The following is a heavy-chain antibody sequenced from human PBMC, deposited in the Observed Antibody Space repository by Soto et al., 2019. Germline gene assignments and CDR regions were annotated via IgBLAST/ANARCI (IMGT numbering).Heavy chain of an antibody. CDR3: ARDGSYYDVLTENSFDV. D-gene: IGHD3-9*01. CDR2: ISDDGTNE. J-gene: IGHJ4*02. V-gene: IGHV3-30*04. Sequence: QVPLVESGGGVVQPGRSLRLSCAASGFTFSSYAMHWVRQAPGTGLEGVAVISDDGTNEDYADSVKGRCTIARDKSKSTLDLQMDSLRPEDTAVYYCARDGSYYDVLTENSFDVWGQGTLVSVSA. CDR1: GFTFSSYA.